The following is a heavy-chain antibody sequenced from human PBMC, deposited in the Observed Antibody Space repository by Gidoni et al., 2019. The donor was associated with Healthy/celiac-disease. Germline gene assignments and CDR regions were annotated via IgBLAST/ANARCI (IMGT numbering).Heavy chain of an antibody. CDR2: IYTSGST. D-gene: IGHD4-17*01. Sequence: QVQLQESGPGLVKPSETLSLTCTVSGGSISSYDWSWFRQPAGTGLEWIGRIYTSGSTNYNPSLKSRVTMSVDTSKNQFSLKLSSVTAADTAVYYCARVYGDYESGLYYFDYWGQGTLVTVSS. CDR3: ARVYGDYESGLYYFDY. CDR1: GGSISSYD. V-gene: IGHV4-4*07. J-gene: IGHJ4*02.